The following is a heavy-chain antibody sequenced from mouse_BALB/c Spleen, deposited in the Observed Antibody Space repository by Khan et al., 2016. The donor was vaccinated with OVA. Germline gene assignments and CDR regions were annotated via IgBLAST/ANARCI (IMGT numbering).Heavy chain of an antibody. CDR2: IWCAGST. CDR3: ARRGYDYGRGALFAY. Sequence: QVQLKESGPGLVQPSQSLSITCTVSGFSLNNYSVHWVRQSPGKGLEWLGVIWCAGSTDYNAAFISRLTISKDNSRSQVFFKMNSLQPNDTAIDYCARRGYDYGRGALFAYWGQGTPVTVSA. D-gene: IGHD2-4*01. CDR1: GFSLNNYS. J-gene: IGHJ3*01. V-gene: IGHV2-2*02.